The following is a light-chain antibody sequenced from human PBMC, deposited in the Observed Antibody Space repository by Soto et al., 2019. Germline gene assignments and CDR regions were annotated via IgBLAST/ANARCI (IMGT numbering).Light chain of an antibody. Sequence: DLQMTQSPSSLSASVGDIVTITCRASQSISSYLNWYQQKPGKAPKLLIYAASSLQSGVPSRFSGSGSGTDFTLTISSLQPEDFATYYCQQSYSTPRTFGQGTKVDIK. CDR1: QSISSY. CDR2: AAS. J-gene: IGKJ1*01. V-gene: IGKV1-39*01. CDR3: QQSYSTPRT.